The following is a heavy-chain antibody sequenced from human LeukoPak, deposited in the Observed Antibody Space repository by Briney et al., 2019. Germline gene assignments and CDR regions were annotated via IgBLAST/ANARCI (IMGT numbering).Heavy chain of an antibody. D-gene: IGHD4-17*01. CDR2: ISSNGGRR. CDR1: RLTLSSYS. J-gene: IGHJ3*01. Sequence: GGCLRLSCAAARLTLSSYSMQWVSRAPGRGLEYVSAISSNGGRRYYANAVKGRFTISRDNSKNTLYLQMGSLRAEDIAVDYCARAYGDYVDDAFDLWGQGTMVTVSS. V-gene: IGHV3-64*01. CDR3: ARAYGDYVDDAFDL.